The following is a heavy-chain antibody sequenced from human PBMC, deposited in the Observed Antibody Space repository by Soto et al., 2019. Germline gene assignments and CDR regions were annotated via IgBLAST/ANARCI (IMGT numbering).Heavy chain of an antibody. V-gene: IGHV3-48*02. J-gene: IGHJ6*02. CDR1: GFTFSSYS. CDR3: ARIDSYYDFWSGYQQTLYYYYGMDV. D-gene: IGHD3-3*01. Sequence: GGSLRLSCAASGFTFSSYSMNWVRQAPGKGLEWVSYISSSSSTIYYADSVKGRFTISRDNAKNSLYLQMNSLRDEDTAVYYCARIDSYYDFWSGYQQTLYYYYGMDVWGQGTTVTVSS. CDR2: ISSSSSTI.